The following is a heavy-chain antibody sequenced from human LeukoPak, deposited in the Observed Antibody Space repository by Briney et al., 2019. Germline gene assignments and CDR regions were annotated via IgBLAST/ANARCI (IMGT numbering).Heavy chain of an antibody. V-gene: IGHV1-46*01. CDR1: GYTFTSYY. CDR3: ASAIAVAGMEDPMDAFDI. J-gene: IGHJ3*02. CDR2: INPSGGST. D-gene: IGHD6-19*01. Sequence: GASVKVSCKASGYTFTSYYMHWVRQAPGQGLEWMGIINPSGGSTSYAQKFQGRVTMTRDTSTSTVYMELNSLRSEDTAVYYCASAIAVAGMEDPMDAFDIWGQGTMVTVSS.